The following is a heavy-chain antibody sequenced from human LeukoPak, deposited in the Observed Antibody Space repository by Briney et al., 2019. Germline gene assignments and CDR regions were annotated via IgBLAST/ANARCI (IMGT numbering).Heavy chain of an antibody. J-gene: IGHJ6*03. CDR2: IKQDGSEK. CDR3: ARPPYYDILTGYYYYYMDV. V-gene: IGHV3-7*01. CDR1: GFIFSSYW. Sequence: PGGSLRLSCAASGFIFSSYWMSWVRQAPGKGLEWVANIKQDGSEKYYVDSVKGRFTISRDNAKNSLYLQMNSLRAEDTAVYYCARPPYYDILTGYYYYYMDVWGKGTTVTVSS. D-gene: IGHD3-9*01.